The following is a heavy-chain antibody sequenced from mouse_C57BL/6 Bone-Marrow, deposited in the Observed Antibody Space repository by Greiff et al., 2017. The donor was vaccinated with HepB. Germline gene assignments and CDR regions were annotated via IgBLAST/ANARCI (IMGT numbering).Heavy chain of an antibody. V-gene: IGHV1-80*01. J-gene: IGHJ2*01. Sequence: QVQLQQSGAELVKPGASVKISCKASGYAFSSYWMNWVKQRPGKGLEWIGQIYPGDGDTNYNGKFKGKATLTADKSSSTAYMQLSSLTSEDSAVYFCARYCNYVFYFDYWGQGTTLTVSS. CDR1: GYAFSSYW. CDR2: IYPGDGDT. CDR3: ARYCNYVFYFDY. D-gene: IGHD2-1*01.